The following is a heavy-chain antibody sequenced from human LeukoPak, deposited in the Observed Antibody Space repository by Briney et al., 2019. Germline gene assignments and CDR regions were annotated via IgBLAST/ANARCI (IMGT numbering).Heavy chain of an antibody. D-gene: IGHD3-22*01. V-gene: IGHV4-34*01. Sequence: YPSETLSLTCAVYGESFSGYYWSWIRQPPGKGLEWIGEINHRGSANYNPSLKSRVTISVDTSKNQFSLKLSSVTAADTAPYYCVRGGYWRFDYWGQGALVTVSS. J-gene: IGHJ4*02. CDR2: INHRGSA. CDR3: VRGGYWRFDY. CDR1: GESFSGYY.